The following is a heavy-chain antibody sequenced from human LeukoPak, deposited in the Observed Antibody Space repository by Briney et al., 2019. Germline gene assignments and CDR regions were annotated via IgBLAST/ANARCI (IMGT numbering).Heavy chain of an antibody. Sequence: PSDTLSLTCAVSGYSISSGYYWGWIRHPPGKGLDWIGSIHHSWSTYYNPSLKSEITISVDMSKNQFSLKPSSVTAADMAVYFCMGEKAGTIVEYRGQGKLLTVSS. CDR2: IHHSWST. CDR1: GYSISSGYY. J-gene: IGHJ4*02. D-gene: IGHD3-3*01. CDR3: MGEKAGTIVEY. V-gene: IGHV4-38-2*02.